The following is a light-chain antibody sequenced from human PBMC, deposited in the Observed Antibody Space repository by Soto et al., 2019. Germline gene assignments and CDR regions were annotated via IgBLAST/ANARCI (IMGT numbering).Light chain of an antibody. J-gene: IGKJ4*01. Sequence: DIQMTQSPSSLSASVGDRDTITWRASQSISSWLAWYQQKPGKAPKLLIYKASTLESGVPSRFSGSGSGTEFTLTISSLQPDDFATYYCQQYNSYSLTFGGGTKVEIK. CDR2: KAS. V-gene: IGKV1-5*03. CDR1: QSISSW. CDR3: QQYNSYSLT.